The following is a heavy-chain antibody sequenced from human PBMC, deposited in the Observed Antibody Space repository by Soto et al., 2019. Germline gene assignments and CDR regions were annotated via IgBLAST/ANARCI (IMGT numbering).Heavy chain of an antibody. Sequence: GGSLRLSCAASGFTFSSYSMNWVRQAPGKGLEWVSYISSSSSTIYYADSVKGRFTISRDNAKNSLYLQMNSLRDEDTAVYYCAREFSYCGGDCYSPGWFDPWGQGTLVTVSS. V-gene: IGHV3-48*02. J-gene: IGHJ5*02. CDR3: AREFSYCGGDCYSPGWFDP. CDR1: GFTFSSYS. CDR2: ISSSSSTI. D-gene: IGHD2-21*02.